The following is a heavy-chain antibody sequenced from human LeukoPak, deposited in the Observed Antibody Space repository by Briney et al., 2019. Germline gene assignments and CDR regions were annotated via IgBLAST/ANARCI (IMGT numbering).Heavy chain of an antibody. CDR3: ARDSDWAFDN. Sequence: PGGSLRLSCAASGFTVSSNYMSWVRQAPGKGLEWVSVIYSGGSTYYADSVKGRFTISRDNAKNALYLQMNRLRDGDTAVYYCARDSDWAFDNWGQGTLVTVSS. CDR1: GFTVSSNY. D-gene: IGHD2-21*02. J-gene: IGHJ4*02. CDR2: IYSGGST. V-gene: IGHV3-53*01.